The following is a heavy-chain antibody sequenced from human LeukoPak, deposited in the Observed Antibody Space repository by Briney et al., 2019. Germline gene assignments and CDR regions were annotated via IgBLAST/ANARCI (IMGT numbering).Heavy chain of an antibody. CDR1: GYTFTTYY. J-gene: IGHJ4*02. V-gene: IGHV1-46*01. CDR2: FNPSDGST. CDR3: AREGLDTSDYYGSRLDY. D-gene: IGHD3-22*01. Sequence: ASVKVSCKASGYTFTTYYMHWVRQAPGQGLEWMGIFNPSDGSTSYAQKFQDRVTMTRDTSTSTVYMELSSLRSEDTAVYYCAREGLDTSDYYGSRLDYWGPGTLVTVSS.